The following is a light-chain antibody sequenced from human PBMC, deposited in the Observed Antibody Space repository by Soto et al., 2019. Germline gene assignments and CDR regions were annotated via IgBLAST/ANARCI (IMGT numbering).Light chain of an antibody. J-gene: IGKJ1*01. CDR2: GAS. CDR1: QSVSSSY. V-gene: IGKV3-20*01. Sequence: EIVLTQSPGTLSLSPGERATLSCRASQSVSSSYLAWYQQKPGQAPRLLIYGASTRATGIPARFSGSGSGTDFTLTISSLQPEDFATYYCQQSYSSPPTFGQGTKVDIK. CDR3: QQSYSSPPT.